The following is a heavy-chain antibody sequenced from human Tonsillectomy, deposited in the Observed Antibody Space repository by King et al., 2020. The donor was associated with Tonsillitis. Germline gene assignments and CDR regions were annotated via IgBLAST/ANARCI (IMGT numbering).Heavy chain of an antibody. CDR3: ARGKMVTHFWYFDL. CDR2: VSAYNCNT. V-gene: IGHV1-18*01. Sequence: QLVQSGAEVKKPGASVKVSCKASGYTFTTSGISWVRQAPGQGLEWMVWVSAYNCNTNYEQKFQGRVNRTTDTSTRTAYMELRCLRSDDTAVYYCARGKMVTHFWYFDLWGRGTLVTVSS. CDR1: GYTFTTSG. J-gene: IGHJ2*01. D-gene: IGHD5-24*01.